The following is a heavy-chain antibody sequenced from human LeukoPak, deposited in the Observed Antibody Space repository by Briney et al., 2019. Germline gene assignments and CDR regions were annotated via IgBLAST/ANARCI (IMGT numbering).Heavy chain of an antibody. D-gene: IGHD3-22*01. Sequence: PRGSLRVSCAASGISFSSHGMHWVRQAPGKGLEWVAVIWYDGSNIYYADSVKGRFTISRDNSKNTLYLQMNSLRAEDTALYYCARARNDYDSNGFSFLDYWGQGSLVTVSS. J-gene: IGHJ4*02. CDR1: GISFSSHG. CDR2: IWYDGSNI. CDR3: ARARNDYDSNGFSFLDY. V-gene: IGHV3-33*01.